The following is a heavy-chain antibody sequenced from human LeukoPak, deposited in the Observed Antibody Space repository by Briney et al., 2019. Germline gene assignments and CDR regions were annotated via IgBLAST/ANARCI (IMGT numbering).Heavy chain of an antibody. CDR2: IYHDGST. V-gene: IGHV4-61*01. J-gene: IGHJ5*02. D-gene: IGHD5/OR15-5a*01. CDR3: ATFFDFWFGP. Sequence: SETLSLTCTVSGXSVSSGSYFWSWIRQPPGEGPQWIGYIYHDGSTNYSPSLRSRVSIAVDTSKNQFSLKLSSVTTADTAVYFCATFFDFWFGPWGQGTQVTVSS. CDR1: GXSVSSGSYF.